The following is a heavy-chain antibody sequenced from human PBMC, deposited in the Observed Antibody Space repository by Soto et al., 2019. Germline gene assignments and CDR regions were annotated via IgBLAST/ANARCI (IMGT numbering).Heavy chain of an antibody. D-gene: IGHD6-19*01. CDR1: DDSMTHKY. Sequence: QVQLQESGPGLVKPSETLSLTCSISDDSMTHKYWTWIRQPPGKGLEWIGYIYYSGITDYSPSLKSRVTIAIDTSKNQFSLKLNSVTTADTAVYYCAKGNGWYYYWGHGTLVTVSS. J-gene: IGHJ4*01. V-gene: IGHV4-59*01. CDR3: AKGNGWYYY. CDR2: IYYSGIT.